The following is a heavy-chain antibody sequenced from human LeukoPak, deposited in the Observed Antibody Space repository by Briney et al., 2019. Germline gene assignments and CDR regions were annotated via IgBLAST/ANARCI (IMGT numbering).Heavy chain of an antibody. V-gene: IGHV3-7*01. CDR2: IKPDGSEK. Sequence: GGSLRLSCAASGFTFSTYWMTWVRQSPGKGLEWVANIKPDGSEKYFVDSVKGRFTISRDNAKNALYLEMNSPRAEDTAEYFCARERMYSGSGSTYPYYDYWGQGTLVTVSS. CDR1: GFTFSTYW. CDR3: ARERMYSGSGSTYPYYDY. D-gene: IGHD3-10*01. J-gene: IGHJ4*02.